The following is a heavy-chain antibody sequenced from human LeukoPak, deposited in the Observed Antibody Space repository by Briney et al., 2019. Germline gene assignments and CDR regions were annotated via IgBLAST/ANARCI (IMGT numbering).Heavy chain of an antibody. Sequence: AGGSLRLSCVASGFALINYNMIWVRQAPGKEPEWISILNPTATSVMYADPLKGRFSVSRDNAKNTFFLHMNRLTVEDTAMYYCARDRGWIRDYWGRGTPVTVSS. CDR3: ARDRGWIRDY. CDR2: LNPTATSV. V-gene: IGHV3-11*01. J-gene: IGHJ4*02. D-gene: IGHD2-2*03. CDR1: GFALINYN.